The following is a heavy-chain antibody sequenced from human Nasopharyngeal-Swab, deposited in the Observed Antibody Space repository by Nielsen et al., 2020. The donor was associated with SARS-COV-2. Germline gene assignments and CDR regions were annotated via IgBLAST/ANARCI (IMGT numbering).Heavy chain of an antibody. CDR2: FDPEDGET. V-gene: IGHV1-24*01. Sequence: ASVKVSCKVSGYTLTELSTHWVRQAPGKGLEWMGGFDPEDGETIYAQKFQGRVTMTEDTSTDTAYMELSSLRSEDTAVYYCATGDPTTYWYFDLWGRGTLVTVSS. CDR3: ATGDPTTYWYFDL. CDR1: GYTLTELS. D-gene: IGHD4-17*01. J-gene: IGHJ2*01.